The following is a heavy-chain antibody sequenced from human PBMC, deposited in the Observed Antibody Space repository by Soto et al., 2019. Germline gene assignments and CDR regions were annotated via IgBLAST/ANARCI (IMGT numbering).Heavy chain of an antibody. CDR2: ISYDGSNK. J-gene: IGHJ4*02. Sequence: HGGSLRLSCAASGFTFCSYGMHWVRQAPGKGLEWVAVISYDGSNKYYADSVNGRFTISRDNSKNTLYLQMNSLRAEDTAVYYCATPVRYCSGGSCYFPLDYWGQGTLVTVSS. CDR3: ATPVRYCSGGSCYFPLDY. V-gene: IGHV3-30*03. CDR1: GFTFCSYG. D-gene: IGHD2-15*01.